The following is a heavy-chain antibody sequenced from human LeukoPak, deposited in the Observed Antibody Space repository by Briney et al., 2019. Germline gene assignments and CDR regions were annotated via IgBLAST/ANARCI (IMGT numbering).Heavy chain of an antibody. CDR1: GFTFSSSW. Sequence: GGSLRLSCAASGFTFSSSWMSWVRDAPGKGLEWVAEIKKDGSEKFYVDSVKGRFTISRDNAKNSLYRKMDSLRHGDTAVYHFERAKDKCFNPWGQGTLVTVSS. V-gene: IGHV3-7*01. CDR3: ERAKDKCFNP. J-gene: IGHJ5*02. CDR2: IKKDGSEK.